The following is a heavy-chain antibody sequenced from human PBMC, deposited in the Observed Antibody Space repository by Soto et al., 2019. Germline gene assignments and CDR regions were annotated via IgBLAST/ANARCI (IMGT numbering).Heavy chain of an antibody. D-gene: IGHD3-22*01. J-gene: IGHJ4*02. CDR2: ISYTGSTI. Sequence: QPGGSLRLSCAASGFTFSNYEMNWVRQAPGKGLEWVSYISYTGSTIYYADSVRGRFTISRDNSKNSLYLQMNSLRAEDTAVYYCERRLRNYYDRSGLHYWGQGTLVTVYS. CDR1: GFTFSNYE. V-gene: IGHV3-48*03. CDR3: ERRLRNYYDRSGLHY.